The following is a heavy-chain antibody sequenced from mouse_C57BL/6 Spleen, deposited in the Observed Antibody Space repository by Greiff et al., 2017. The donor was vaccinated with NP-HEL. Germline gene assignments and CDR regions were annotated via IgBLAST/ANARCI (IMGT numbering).Heavy chain of an antibody. CDR3: ARAVVATPRYFDY. D-gene: IGHD1-1*01. CDR1: GYTFTSYW. CDR2: IDPSDSET. J-gene: IGHJ2*01. V-gene: IGHV1-52*01. Sequence: QVQLQQPGAELVRPGSSVKLSCKASGYTFTSYWMHWVKQRPIQGLEWIGNIDPSDSETHYNQKFKDKATLTVDKSSSTAYMQLSSLTSEDSAVYYCARAVVATPRYFDYWGQGTTLTVSS.